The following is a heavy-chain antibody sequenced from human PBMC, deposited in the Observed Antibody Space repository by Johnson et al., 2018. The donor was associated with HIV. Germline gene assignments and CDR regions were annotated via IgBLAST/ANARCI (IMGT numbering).Heavy chain of an antibody. CDR2: MWYDGSKR. D-gene: IGHD3-16*01. J-gene: IGHJ3*02. CDR3: AKDRTNWGYDAFDI. Sequence: QMQLVESGGGVVQPGRSVRLSCAASGFTFSDHGMHWVRQAPGKGLEWVGGMWYDGSKRNYADSVKGRFTIFRDNSENTLFLQMNRLRAEDTAVYYCAKDRTNWGYDAFDIWGQGTMVTVSS. CDR1: GFTFSDHG. V-gene: IGHV3-33*06.